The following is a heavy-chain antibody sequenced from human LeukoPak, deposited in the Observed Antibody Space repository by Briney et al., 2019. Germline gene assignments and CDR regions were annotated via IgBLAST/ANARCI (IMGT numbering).Heavy chain of an antibody. CDR1: GFTLSSYS. CDR3: ARDSLRWPRGALSY. CDR2: ISSSSSTI. Sequence: GGSLRLSCAASGFTLSSYSMNWVRQAPGKGLEWVSYISSSSSTIYYADSVKGRFTISRDNAKNSLYLQMNSLRDEDTAVYYCARDSLRWPRGALSYWGQGTLVTVSS. D-gene: IGHD4-23*01. J-gene: IGHJ4*02. V-gene: IGHV3-48*02.